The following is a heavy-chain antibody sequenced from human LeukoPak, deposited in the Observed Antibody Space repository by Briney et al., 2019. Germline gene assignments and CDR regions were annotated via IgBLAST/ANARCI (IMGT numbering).Heavy chain of an antibody. CDR1: GFTFSSYS. Sequence: GGSLRLSCATSGFTFSSYSMTWVRQAPGKGLEWVSSISSSSSYIYYADSVKGRFTISRDNAKNSLYLQMNSLRAEDTAVYYCARDFVLYATEDTAMAYPDYWGQGTLVTVSS. V-gene: IGHV3-21*01. CDR3: ARDFVLYATEDTAMAYPDY. CDR2: ISSSSSYI. D-gene: IGHD5-18*01. J-gene: IGHJ4*02.